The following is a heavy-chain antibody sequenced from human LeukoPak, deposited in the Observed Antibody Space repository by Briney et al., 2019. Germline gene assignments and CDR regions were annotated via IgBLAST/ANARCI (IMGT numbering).Heavy chain of an antibody. CDR3: ARGEGLLWFGEPLIDY. CDR2: INAGNGNT. CDR1: GYTFTSYA. D-gene: IGHD3-10*01. Sequence: ASVKVSCKASGYTFTSYAMHWVRQAPGQRLEWMGWINAGNGNTKYSQKFQGRVTITRGTSASTAYMELSSLRSEDTAVYYCARGEGLLWFGEPLIDYWGQGTLVTVSS. V-gene: IGHV1-3*01. J-gene: IGHJ4*02.